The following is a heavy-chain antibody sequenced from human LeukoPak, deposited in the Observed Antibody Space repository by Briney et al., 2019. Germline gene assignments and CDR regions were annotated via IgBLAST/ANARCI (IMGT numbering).Heavy chain of an antibody. V-gene: IGHV1-18*01. CDR2: ISAHNGNI. J-gene: IGHJ4*02. Sequence: ASVKVSCKSSGYTFTNYGISWVRQAPGQGLEWMGWISAHNGNIKYAQNLQGRVTMTTDTSTSTAYMELRSLRSDDTAVYYCARDLFVVAFDYWGQGTLVTVSS. D-gene: IGHD2-15*01. CDR3: ARDLFVVAFDY. CDR1: GYTFTNYG.